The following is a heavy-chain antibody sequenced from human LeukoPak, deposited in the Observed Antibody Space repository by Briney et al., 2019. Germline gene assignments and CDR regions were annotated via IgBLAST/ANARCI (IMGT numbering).Heavy chain of an antibody. D-gene: IGHD3-10*01. J-gene: IGHJ4*02. Sequence: SETLSLTCAVYGGSFSGYYWSWIRQLPGKGLEWIGEINHSGSTNYNPSLKSRVTISVDTSKNQFSLKLSSVTAADTAVYYCARSVPRLAMVRGVKRNREYYFDYWGQGTLVTVSS. CDR2: INHSGST. CDR1: GGSFSGYY. V-gene: IGHV4-34*01. CDR3: ARSVPRLAMVRGVKRNREYYFDY.